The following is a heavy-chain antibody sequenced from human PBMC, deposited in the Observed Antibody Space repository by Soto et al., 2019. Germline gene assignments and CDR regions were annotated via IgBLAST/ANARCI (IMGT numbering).Heavy chain of an antibody. D-gene: IGHD3-22*01. CDR3: AKDRGTMIVVVISSGMDV. CDR2: ISYDGSNK. CDR1: GFTFSSYG. Sequence: GGSLRLSCAASGFTFSSYGMHWVRQAPGKGLEWVAVISYDGSNKYYADSVKGRFTISRDNSKNTLYLQMNSLRAEDTAVYYCAKDRGTMIVVVISSGMDVWGQGTTVTVSS. V-gene: IGHV3-30*18. J-gene: IGHJ6*02.